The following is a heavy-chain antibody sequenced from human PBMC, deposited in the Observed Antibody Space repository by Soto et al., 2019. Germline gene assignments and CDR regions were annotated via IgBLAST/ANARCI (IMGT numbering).Heavy chain of an antibody. CDR1: GGSISSNTYY. CDR2: IYYSGST. CDR3: ARDKITGLFDY. V-gene: IGHV4-39*02. D-gene: IGHD2-8*02. J-gene: IGHJ4*02. Sequence: SETLSLTCTVSGGSISSNTYYWGWIRQPPGKGLEWIGSIYYSGSTYYNPSLKSRITRSVDTSKNQFSLKLSSVTAADTAVYYCARDKITGLFDYWGQGTLVTVSS.